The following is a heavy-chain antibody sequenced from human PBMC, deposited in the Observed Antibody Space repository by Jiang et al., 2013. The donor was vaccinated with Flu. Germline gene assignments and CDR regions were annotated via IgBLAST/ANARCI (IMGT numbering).Heavy chain of an antibody. D-gene: IGHD3-22*01. CDR3: ARDLDYDSDYSDAFDM. V-gene: IGHV4-59*01. CDR2: ISYSGVT. J-gene: IGHJ3*02. Sequence: TVSGGVHQYLLLELDPAVPTGRGLEWIGYISYSGVTGYNPSLRSRITMSIDTPRNQFFLQLSSVTAADSAMYYCARDLDYDSDYSDAFDMWGQGTLVTVSS. CDR1: GGVHQYLL.